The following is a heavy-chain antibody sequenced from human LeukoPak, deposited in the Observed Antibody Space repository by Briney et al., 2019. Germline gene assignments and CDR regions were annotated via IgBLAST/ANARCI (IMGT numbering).Heavy chain of an antibody. Sequence: GGSLRLSCAASGFTFNSYAIHWVRQAPGKGLEWVAVISYDVSNKYYADSVKGRFTISRDNSKNTLYLQLNSLRPEDTAVYYCARDQLAYSGYDTLFDYWGQGTLVTVSS. D-gene: IGHD5-12*01. CDR1: GFTFNSYA. J-gene: IGHJ4*02. CDR2: ISYDVSNK. V-gene: IGHV3-30*04. CDR3: ARDQLAYSGYDTLFDY.